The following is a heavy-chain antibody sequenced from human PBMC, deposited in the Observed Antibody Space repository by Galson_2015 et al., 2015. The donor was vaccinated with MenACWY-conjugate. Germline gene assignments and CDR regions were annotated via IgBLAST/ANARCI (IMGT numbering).Heavy chain of an antibody. CDR1: GFNFNIYW. CDR3: VALSGSSLGDY. D-gene: IGHD1-26*01. J-gene: IGHJ4*02. Sequence: SLRLSCAASGFNFNIYWMHWVRQAPGKGLMWVSHINSDVVSTSYADSVKGRFSISRDKAKSTLYLQMNNLRAEDTAVYYCVALSGSSLGDYWGQGTLVTVSS. CDR2: INSDVVST. V-gene: IGHV3-74*01.